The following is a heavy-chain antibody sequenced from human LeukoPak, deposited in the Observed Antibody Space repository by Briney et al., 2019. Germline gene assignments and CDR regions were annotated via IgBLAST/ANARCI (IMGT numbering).Heavy chain of an antibody. CDR2: IYYSGST. J-gene: IGHJ5*02. CDR3: ARADSSGYYTWFDP. V-gene: IGHV4-59*08. D-gene: IGHD3-22*01. Sequence: SETLSLTCTVSGGSISNKYWSWIRQPPGKGLEWIGYIYYSGSTNYNPSLKSRVTILVDTSKNQFSLKLSSVTAADTAVYYCARADSSGYYTWFDPWGQGTLVTVSS. CDR1: GGSISNKY.